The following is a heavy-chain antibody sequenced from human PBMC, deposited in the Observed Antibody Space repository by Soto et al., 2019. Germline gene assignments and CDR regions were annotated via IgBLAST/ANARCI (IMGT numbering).Heavy chain of an antibody. Sequence: PSETLSLTCTVSGGSISSYYWSWIRQPPGKGLEWIGYTYYSGSTNYNPSLKSRVTISVDTSKNQFSLKLSSVTAADTAVYYCASTPLPSMVRGVIGAFDIWGQGTMVTVSS. CDR3: ASTPLPSMVRGVIGAFDI. V-gene: IGHV4-59*01. D-gene: IGHD3-10*01. CDR1: GGSISSYY. J-gene: IGHJ3*02. CDR2: TYYSGST.